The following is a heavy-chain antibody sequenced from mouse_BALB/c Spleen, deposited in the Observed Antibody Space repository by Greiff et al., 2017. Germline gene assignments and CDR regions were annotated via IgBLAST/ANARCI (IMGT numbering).Heavy chain of an antibody. V-gene: IGHV5-4*02. CDR3: ARTTASYYAMDY. Sequence: DVKLVESGGGLVKPGGSLKLSCAASGFTFSDYYMYWVRQTPEKRLEWVATISDGGSYTYYPDSVKGRFTISRDNAKNNLYLQMSSLKSEDTAMYYCARTTASYYAMDYWGQGTSVTVSS. CDR2: ISDGGSYT. D-gene: IGHD1-2*01. J-gene: IGHJ4*01. CDR1: GFTFSDYY.